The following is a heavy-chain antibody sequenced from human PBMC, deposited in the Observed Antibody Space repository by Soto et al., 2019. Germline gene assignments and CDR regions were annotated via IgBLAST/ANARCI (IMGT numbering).Heavy chain of an antibody. D-gene: IGHD1-26*01. J-gene: IGHJ6*02. CDR2: VSSTSSNT. CDR1: GFTFSDYY. V-gene: IGHV3-11*06. Sequence: GVSLRLSCAASGFTFSDYYLTWIRQAPGKGLEWVSHVSSTSSNTNYADSVKGRFTISRDNTNNSFYLQMNSMRVEDTAVYYCARYSGRYYQIDYYYALDVWGQGTTVTVSS. CDR3: ARYSGRYYQIDYYYALDV.